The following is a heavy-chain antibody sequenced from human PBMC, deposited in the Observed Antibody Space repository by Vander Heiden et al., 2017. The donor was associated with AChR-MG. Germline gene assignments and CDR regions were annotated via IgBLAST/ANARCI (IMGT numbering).Heavy chain of an antibody. V-gene: IGHV3-30-3*01. CDR2: ISYDGSNK. J-gene: IGHJ4*02. D-gene: IGHD2-15*01. Sequence: QVQLVESGGGVVQHGRSLRLSCAASGFTFSNYAMHWVRQAPGKGLEWVAVISYDGSNKYYAASVKGRFTISRDNSKNTLYLQMNSLRAEDTAVYYCASFVVVAATPNTFDYWGQGTLVTVSS. CDR1: GFTFSNYA. CDR3: ASFVVVAATPNTFDY.